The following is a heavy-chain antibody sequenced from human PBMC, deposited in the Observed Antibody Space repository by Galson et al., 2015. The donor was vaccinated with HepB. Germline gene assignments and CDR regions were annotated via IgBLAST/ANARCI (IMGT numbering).Heavy chain of an antibody. CDR2: IIPILGIT. CDR3: ARGGSSWNGGEYFQN. V-gene: IGHV1-69*02. J-gene: IGHJ1*01. Sequence: SVKVSCKASGGTFSSYTITWLRQAPGQGLEWMGRIIPILGITNYAQKFQGRFTITADKSTSTAYMELSSLTSEDTAVYFCARGGSSWNGGEYFQNWGQGSLITVSS. D-gene: IGHD6-13*01. CDR1: GGTFSSYT.